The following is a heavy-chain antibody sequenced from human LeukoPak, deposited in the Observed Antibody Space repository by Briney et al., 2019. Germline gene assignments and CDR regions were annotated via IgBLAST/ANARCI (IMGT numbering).Heavy chain of an antibody. CDR1: GGSISSYY. CDR3: ARGDGSGSYHYYFDF. D-gene: IGHD3-10*01. J-gene: IGHJ4*02. V-gene: IGHV4-59*08. Sequence: SETLSLTCTVSGGSISSYYWSWIRQPPGKGLEWIGYIYYSGSTNYNPSLKSRVTISVDTSKNQFSLKLTSVTAADTAVYYCARGDGSGSYHYYFDFWGQGILVTVSS. CDR2: IYYSGST.